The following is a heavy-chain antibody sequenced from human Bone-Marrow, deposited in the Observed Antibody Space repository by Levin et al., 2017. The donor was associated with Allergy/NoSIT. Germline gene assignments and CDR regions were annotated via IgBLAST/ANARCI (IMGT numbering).Heavy chain of an antibody. CDR1: GFTFDDYA. CDR3: AKATEASSPFDS. J-gene: IGHJ4*02. CDR2: VSWDGGST. D-gene: IGHD6-6*01. V-gene: IGHV3-43D*03. Sequence: SCVASGFTFDDYAMHWVRQVPGKGLEWVSLVSWDGGSTYYADSVKGRFSISRDNTKNSLYLHMNSLRPEDTALYYCAKATEASSPFDSWGQGTLSPSPQ.